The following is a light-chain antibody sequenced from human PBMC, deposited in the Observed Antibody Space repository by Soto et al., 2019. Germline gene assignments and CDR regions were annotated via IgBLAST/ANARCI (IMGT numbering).Light chain of an antibody. CDR1: SSDVGGYNY. V-gene: IGLV2-14*01. CDR3: SSYTSSSTVV. Sequence: QSALTQPASVSGSPGQSITISCTGTSSDVGGYNYVSWYQQHPGKAPKLMSYDVSNRPSGVSNRFSGSKSGNTASLPISGLQAEDEADYYCSSYTSSSTVVFGGGTKLTVL. CDR2: DVS. J-gene: IGLJ2*01.